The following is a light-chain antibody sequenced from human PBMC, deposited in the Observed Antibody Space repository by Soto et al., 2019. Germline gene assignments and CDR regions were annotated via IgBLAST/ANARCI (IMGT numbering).Light chain of an antibody. CDR2: AAS. V-gene: IGKV3-20*01. CDR1: QSVSTSY. J-gene: IGKJ2*01. CDR3: QQPGSSPYMYT. Sequence: EIVLTQSPGTLSLSPGDSATLSCRTSQSVSTSYLAWYQQKRGQAPRLLIYAASSRATGIPDRFSGSGSGADFTLTISTLEPEDSALYYCQQPGSSPYMYTFGQGTNLEI.